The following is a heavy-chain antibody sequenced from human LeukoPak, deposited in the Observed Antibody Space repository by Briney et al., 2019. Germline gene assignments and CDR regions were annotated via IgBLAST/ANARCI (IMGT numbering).Heavy chain of an antibody. V-gene: IGHV4-61*01. J-gene: IGHJ6*02. Sequence: SETLSLTCTVSGGSVSSGSYYWSWIRQPPGKGLEWIGYIYYSGSTNYNPSLKSRVTISVDTSKNQFSLKLSSVTAADTAVYYCARDQGSSWPSYYFYGMDVWGQGTTVTVSS. CDR3: ARDQGSSWPSYYFYGMDV. CDR2: IYYSGST. CDR1: GGSVSSGSYY. D-gene: IGHD6-13*01.